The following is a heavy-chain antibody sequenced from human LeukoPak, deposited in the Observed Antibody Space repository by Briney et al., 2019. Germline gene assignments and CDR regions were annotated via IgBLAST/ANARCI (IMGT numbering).Heavy chain of an antibody. CDR1: GGSISSGGYY. D-gene: IGHD3-9*01. V-gene: IGHV4-31*03. CDR2: IYYSGST. Sequence: SETLSLTCTVSGGSISSGGYYWSWIRQHPGKGLEWIGYIYYSGSTYYNPSLKSRVTISVDMSKNQFSLKLSSVTAADTAVYYCARVPRGRILTGYYHGPFDYWGQGTLVTVSS. J-gene: IGHJ4*02. CDR3: ARVPRGRILTGYYHGPFDY.